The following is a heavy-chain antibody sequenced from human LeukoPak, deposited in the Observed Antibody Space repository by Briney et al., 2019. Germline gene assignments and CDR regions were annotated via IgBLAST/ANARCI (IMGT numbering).Heavy chain of an antibody. V-gene: IGHV3-30*18. D-gene: IGHD2-21*01. Sequence: GGSLRLSCAASVFSFSHFAMHWVRQAPGKGLEWVAVTSFDESEKKYADSVKGRFTISRDKSKNTLYLQMNNLRTEDTAVYYCAKGRGNCGCDPCQTIYNWFDPWGQGTLVTVSS. CDR1: VFSFSHFA. CDR3: AKGRGNCGCDPCQTIYNWFDP. CDR2: TSFDESEK. J-gene: IGHJ5*02.